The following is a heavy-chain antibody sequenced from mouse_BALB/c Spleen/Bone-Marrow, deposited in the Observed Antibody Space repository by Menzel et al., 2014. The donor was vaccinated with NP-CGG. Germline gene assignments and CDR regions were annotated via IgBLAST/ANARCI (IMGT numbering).Heavy chain of an antibody. CDR2: ISSGGSYT. J-gene: IGHJ2*01. Sequence: EVQLVESGGGLVKPGGSLKLSCAASGFTFSSYAMSWVRQTPEKSLEWVATISSGGSYTYYPDSVKGRFTISRDNAKNTLYLQMSSLRSDDTAMYYCSRQDNHCFDSWGQGTTLTVSS. V-gene: IGHV5-9-3*01. CDR1: GFTFSSYA. CDR3: SRQDNHCFDS.